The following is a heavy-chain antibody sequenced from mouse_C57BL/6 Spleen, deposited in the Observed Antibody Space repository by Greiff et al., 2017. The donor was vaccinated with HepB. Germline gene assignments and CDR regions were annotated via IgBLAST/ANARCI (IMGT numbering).Heavy chain of an antibody. V-gene: IGHV5-4*01. D-gene: IGHD2-2*01. CDR2: ISDGGSYT. Sequence: DVQLVESGGGLVKPGGSLKLSCAASGFTFSSYAMSWVRQTPEKRLEWVATISDGGSYTYYPDNVKGRFTISRDNAKNNLYLQMSHLKSEDTAMYYCASQGLRPYYYAMDYWGQGTSVTVSS. J-gene: IGHJ4*01. CDR1: GFTFSSYA. CDR3: ASQGLRPYYYAMDY.